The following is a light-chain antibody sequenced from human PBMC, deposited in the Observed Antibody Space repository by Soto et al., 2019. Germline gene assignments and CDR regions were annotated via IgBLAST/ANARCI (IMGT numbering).Light chain of an antibody. J-gene: IGLJ1*01. CDR3: CSYAGSNTYV. V-gene: IGLV2-23*01. CDR2: GGT. CDR1: SSDVGSYNL. Sequence: QSVLTQPASVSGSPGQSITISCTGTSSDVGSYNLVSWYQQHPGKAPKFMIYGGTKRPSGVSNRFSGSKSGNTASLTISGLQAEDEADYYCCSYAGSNTYVFGTGTKLTVL.